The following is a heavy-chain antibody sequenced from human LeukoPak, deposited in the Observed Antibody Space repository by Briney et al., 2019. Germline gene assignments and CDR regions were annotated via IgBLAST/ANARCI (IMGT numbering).Heavy chain of an antibody. J-gene: IGHJ4*02. V-gene: IGHV2-5*01. CDR1: GFSLSTSGVG. CDR3: AHRASDWNYIAYFDY. Sequence: SGPTLVKPTQTLTLTCTFSGFSLSTSGVGVGWIRQPPVKALEWLALIYWNDDKRYSPSLKSRLTITKDTSKNQVVLTMTNMDPVDTATYYCAHRASDWNYIAYFDYWGQGTLVTVSS. CDR2: IYWNDDK. D-gene: IGHD1-7*01.